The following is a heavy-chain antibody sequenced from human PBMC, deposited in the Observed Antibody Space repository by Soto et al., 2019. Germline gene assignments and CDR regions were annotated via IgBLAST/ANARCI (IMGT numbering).Heavy chain of an antibody. CDR1: GGSISSSSYY. CDR2: IYYSGST. V-gene: IGHV4-39*01. J-gene: IGHJ4*02. Sequence: SETLSLTCTVSGGSISSSSYYWGWIRQPPGKGLEWIGSIYYSGSTYYNPSLKSRVTISVDTSKNQFSLKLTSVTAADTAVYYCARHTPAISISDHWGQGTQVTVSS. D-gene: IGHD2-15*01. CDR3: ARHTPAISISDH.